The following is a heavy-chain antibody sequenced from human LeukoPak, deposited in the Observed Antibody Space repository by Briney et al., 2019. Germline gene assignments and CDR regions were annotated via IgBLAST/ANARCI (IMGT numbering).Heavy chain of an antibody. CDR3: VRGGIPYYFDY. D-gene: IGHD6-25*01. J-gene: IGHJ4*02. CDR1: GGSISSSNW. Sequence: PSETLSLTCAVSGGSISSSNWWSWVRQPPGKGLEWIGEIYHSGSTNYNPSLKSRVTMSADTSKNQFSLKLSSVTAADTAVYYCVRGGIPYYFDYWGQGTLVTVSS. V-gene: IGHV4-4*02. CDR2: IYHSGST.